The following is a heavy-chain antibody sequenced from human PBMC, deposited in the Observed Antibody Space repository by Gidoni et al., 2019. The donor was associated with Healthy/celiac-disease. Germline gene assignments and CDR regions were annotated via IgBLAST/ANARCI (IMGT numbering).Heavy chain of an antibody. CDR1: GSTFSSYG. D-gene: IGHD3-10*01. Sequence: QVQLVESGGGVVQPGRSLRLSSAASGSTFSSYGLHWFRQAPGKGLEWVAVIWDDGSNKYYADSVKGRFTISRDNSKNTLYLQMNSLRAEDTAVYYCARDRSGSYFPDAFDIWGQGTMVTVSS. V-gene: IGHV3-33*01. CDR3: ARDRSGSYFPDAFDI. J-gene: IGHJ3*02. CDR2: IWDDGSNK.